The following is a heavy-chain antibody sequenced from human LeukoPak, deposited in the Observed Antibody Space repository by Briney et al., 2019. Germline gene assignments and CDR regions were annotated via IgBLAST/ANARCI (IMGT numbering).Heavy chain of an antibody. Sequence: ASVKVSCKASGYTFTSYGISWVRQAPGQGLEWMGWISAYNGNTNYAQKLQGRVTMTTDTSTSTAYMELRSLRSDDTAVYYCAISSPPGIDFDYWGQGTLVTVSS. V-gene: IGHV1-18*01. D-gene: IGHD1-26*01. CDR3: AISSPPGIDFDY. CDR2: ISAYNGNT. CDR1: GYTFTSYG. J-gene: IGHJ4*02.